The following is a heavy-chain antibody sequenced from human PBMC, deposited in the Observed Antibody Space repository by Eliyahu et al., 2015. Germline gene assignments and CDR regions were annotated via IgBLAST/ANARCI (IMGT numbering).Heavy chain of an antibody. J-gene: IGHJ4*02. V-gene: IGHV4-61*02. D-gene: IGHD5-18*01. Sequence: QVQLQESGPGLVKPSQTLSLTCTVSGXSISSSSYYWGWIRQPAGKGLEWIGRMYNSGSTNYNPSLKSRVTISLDMSKNQFSLKLSSVTAADTAVYYCARGGYNYGYLFDYWGQGTLVTVSS. CDR2: MYNSGST. CDR3: ARGGYNYGYLFDY. CDR1: GXSISSSSYY.